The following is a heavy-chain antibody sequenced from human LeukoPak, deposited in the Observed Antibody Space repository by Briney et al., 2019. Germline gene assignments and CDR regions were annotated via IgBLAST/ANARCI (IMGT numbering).Heavy chain of an antibody. J-gene: IGHJ4*02. CDR3: AKLSSGYYYGYDY. CDR2: IIPIFGTA. Sequence: SVKVSCKASGGTFSSYAISWVRQAPGQGLEWMGGIIPIFGTANYAQKFQGRVTITADESTSTAYMELSSLRSEDTAVYYCAKLSSGYYYGYDYWGQGTLVTVSS. D-gene: IGHD3-22*01. V-gene: IGHV1-69*13. CDR1: GGTFSSYA.